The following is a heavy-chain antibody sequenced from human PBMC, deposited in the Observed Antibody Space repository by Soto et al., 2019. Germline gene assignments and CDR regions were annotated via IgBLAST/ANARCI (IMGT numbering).Heavy chain of an antibody. Sequence: EVQLVESGGGLVRPGGSLRLSCAASGFTFSAYLMNWVRQAPGKGLEWVANIRQDGSEKFYVDSVKGRFTISRDNAKNSLYLQMNSLRAEDTAVYYCASAVVAGTNYWGQGTLVTVSS. CDR2: IRQDGSEK. V-gene: IGHV3-7*01. CDR1: GFTFSAYL. CDR3: ASAVVAGTNY. J-gene: IGHJ4*02. D-gene: IGHD6-19*01.